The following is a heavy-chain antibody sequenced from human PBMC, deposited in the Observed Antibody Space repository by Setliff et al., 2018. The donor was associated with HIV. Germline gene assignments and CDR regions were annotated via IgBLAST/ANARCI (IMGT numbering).Heavy chain of an antibody. D-gene: IGHD5-12*01. J-gene: IGHJ5*02. Sequence: ASVKVSCKASGFTFTSSAMQWVRQARGQRLEWIGWIVVGSGNTNYAQKFQGRVTITADGSTSTAYMELSSLRFEDTATYYCARDQATGYEKVWFSWIDPWGQGTLVTVSS. V-gene: IGHV1-58*02. CDR2: IVVGSGNT. CDR3: ARDQATGYEKVWFSWIDP. CDR1: GFTFTSSA.